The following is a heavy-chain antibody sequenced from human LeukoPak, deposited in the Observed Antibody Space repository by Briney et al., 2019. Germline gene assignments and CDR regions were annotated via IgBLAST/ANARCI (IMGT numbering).Heavy chain of an antibody. Sequence: GGSLRLSCVASGFTFSNYWMSWVRQAPGKGLDWVSVLYDDGTTHYADSVKGRFTISRDTSQNILYLEMNSLRADDTAVYYCARELLYHYYEYWGQGTLVTVSA. D-gene: IGHD2-2*01. V-gene: IGHV3-53*01. CDR1: GFTFSNYW. J-gene: IGHJ4*02. CDR2: LYDDGTT. CDR3: ARELLYHYYEY.